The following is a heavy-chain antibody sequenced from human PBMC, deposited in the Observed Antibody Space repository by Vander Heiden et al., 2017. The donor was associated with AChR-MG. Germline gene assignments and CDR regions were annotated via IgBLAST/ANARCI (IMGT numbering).Heavy chain of an antibody. D-gene: IGHD5-18*01. CDR1: GFTFGDYA. J-gene: IGHJ4*02. CDR3: TRGRGYSYGYSDY. Sequence: EVQLVESGGGLVKPGRSLRLSCTASGFTFGDYAMSWFRQAPGKGLEWVGFIRSKAYGGTTEYAASVKGRFTISRDDSKSIAYLQMNSLKTEDTAVYYCTRGRGYSYGYSDYWGQGTLVTVSS. V-gene: IGHV3-49*05. CDR2: IRSKAYGGTT.